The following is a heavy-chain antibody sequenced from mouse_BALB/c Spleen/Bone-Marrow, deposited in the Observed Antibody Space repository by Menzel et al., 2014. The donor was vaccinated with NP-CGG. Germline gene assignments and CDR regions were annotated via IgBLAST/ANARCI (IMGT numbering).Heavy chain of an antibody. Sequence: VQLQQSGAELVKPGASVKLSCTASGFNIKDTYMHWVKQRPEQGLEWIGRIDPANGNTKYDPKFQGKATITADTSSNTAYLQLSSLTSEDTAVYYFARSYGSSPFDYWGQGTPLTVSS. V-gene: IGHV14-3*02. CDR2: IDPANGNT. CDR1: GFNIKDTY. D-gene: IGHD1-1*01. CDR3: ARSYGSSPFDY. J-gene: IGHJ2*01.